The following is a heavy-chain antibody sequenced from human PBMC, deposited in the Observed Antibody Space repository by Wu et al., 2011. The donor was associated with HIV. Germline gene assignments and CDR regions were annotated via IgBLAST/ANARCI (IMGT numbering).Heavy chain of an antibody. CDR2: IDPSGGST. J-gene: IGHJ5*02. CDR1: GYTFTSYY. Sequence: QVQLVQSGAEVKKPGASVKVSCKASGYTFTSYYMHWVRQAPGQGLEWMGIIDPSGGSTSYAQKFQGRVTMTRDTAISTAYMDLSRLRSDDTAVYYCVREAPFVAWGQGTLVTVSS. V-gene: IGHV1-46*01. D-gene: IGHD3-16*01. CDR3: VREAPFVA.